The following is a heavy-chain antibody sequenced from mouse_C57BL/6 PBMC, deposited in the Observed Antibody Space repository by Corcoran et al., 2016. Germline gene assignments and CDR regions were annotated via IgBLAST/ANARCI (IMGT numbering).Heavy chain of an antibody. CDR2: INPYNGGT. V-gene: IGHV1-19*01. Sequence: EVQLQQSGPVLVKPGASVKMSCKASGYTFTDYYMNWVKQSHGKSLEWIGVINPYNGGTSYNQKFKGKATLTVDKSSSTAYMELNSLTSEDSAGYYCARSPTVRYFDVWGTGTTVTVSS. CDR1: GYTFTDYY. D-gene: IGHD1-1*01. J-gene: IGHJ1*03. CDR3: ARSPTVRYFDV.